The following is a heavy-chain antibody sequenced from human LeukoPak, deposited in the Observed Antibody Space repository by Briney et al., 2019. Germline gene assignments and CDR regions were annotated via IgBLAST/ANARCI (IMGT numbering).Heavy chain of an antibody. J-gene: IGHJ6*03. Sequence: SETLSLTCTVSGGSISSYYWSWIRQPPGKGLEWIGYIYYSGSTNYNPSLKSRVTISVDTSKNQFSLKLSSVTAADTAVYYCARIDGDYGSFMDVWGKGTTVTVSS. D-gene: IGHD4-17*01. CDR3: ARIDGDYGSFMDV. V-gene: IGHV4-59*12. CDR1: GGSISSYY. CDR2: IYYSGST.